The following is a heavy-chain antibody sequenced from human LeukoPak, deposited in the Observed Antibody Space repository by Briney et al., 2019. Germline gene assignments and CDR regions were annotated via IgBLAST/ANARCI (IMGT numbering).Heavy chain of an antibody. V-gene: IGHV3-23*01. J-gene: IGHJ4*02. CDR3: AKDGHPYDILTGYKFDY. CDR2: ISGSGGST. Sequence: GGSLRLSCAASGFTFSDYGMQWVRQAPGKGLEWVAAISGSGGSTYYADSVKGRFTISRDNSKNTLYLQMNSLRAEDTAVYYCAKDGHPYDILTGYKFDYWGQGTLVTVSS. CDR1: GFTFSDYG. D-gene: IGHD3-9*01.